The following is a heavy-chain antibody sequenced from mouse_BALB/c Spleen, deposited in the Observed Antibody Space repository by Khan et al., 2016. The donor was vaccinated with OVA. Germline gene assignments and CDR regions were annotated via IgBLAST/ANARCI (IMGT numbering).Heavy chain of an antibody. CDR1: GFNIKDYY. CDR2: IDPENGET. Sequence: VQLKQSGAELVRPGALVKLSCKASGFNIKDYYIHWVKQRPEQGLEWIGWIDPENGETVYDPKFQDKASMTADTSSHTASLQLSSLTSEDTAVYYCARSGYFAWFAYWGQGTLVTVAA. V-gene: IGHV14-1*02. CDR3: ARSGYFAWFAY. J-gene: IGHJ3*01. D-gene: IGHD1-2*01.